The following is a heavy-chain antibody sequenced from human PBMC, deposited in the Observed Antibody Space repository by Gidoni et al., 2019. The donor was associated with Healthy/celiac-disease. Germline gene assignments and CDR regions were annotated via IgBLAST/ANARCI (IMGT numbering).Heavy chain of an antibody. D-gene: IGHD3-3*01. CDR2: ISAYNGNT. Sequence: KVSCKASGYTFTSYGISWVRQAPGQGLEWMGWISAYNGNTNYAQKLQGRVTMTTDTSTSTAYMELRSLRSDDTAVYYCAREMGNDFWSGYFDWGQGTLVTVSS. J-gene: IGHJ4*02. V-gene: IGHV1-18*01. CDR1: GYTFTSYG. CDR3: AREMGNDFWSGYFD.